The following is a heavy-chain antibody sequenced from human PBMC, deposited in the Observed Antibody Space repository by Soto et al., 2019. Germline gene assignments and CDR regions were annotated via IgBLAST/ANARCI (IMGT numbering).Heavy chain of an antibody. V-gene: IGHV1-8*01. J-gene: IGHJ4*02. Sequence: ASMKVSCKASGNTFTSYDINWVRQATGHGLEWMGWINPNSGNIGYAQKFQGRVTMTRDTAIRTAYMEVSRLRSDDTAVYYCARGRASGSYYLLDYWGQGTLVTVSS. D-gene: IGHD3-10*01. CDR3: ARGRASGSYYLLDY. CDR1: GNTFTSYD. CDR2: INPNSGNI.